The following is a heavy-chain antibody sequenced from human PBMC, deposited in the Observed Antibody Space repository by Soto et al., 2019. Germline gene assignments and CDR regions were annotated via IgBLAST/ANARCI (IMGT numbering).Heavy chain of an antibody. J-gene: IGHJ6*02. CDR1: GGTFSSYT. CDR3: ARASSSTIPYGMDV. Sequence: QVQLVQSGAEVKKPGSSVKVSCKASGGTFSSYTISWVRQAPGQGLEWMGRIIPILGIANYAQKFQGRVTITADKSTSTAYMEVSSLRSEDTAVYYCARASSSTIPYGMDVWGQGTTVTVSS. V-gene: IGHV1-69*02. D-gene: IGHD2-2*01. CDR2: IIPILGIA.